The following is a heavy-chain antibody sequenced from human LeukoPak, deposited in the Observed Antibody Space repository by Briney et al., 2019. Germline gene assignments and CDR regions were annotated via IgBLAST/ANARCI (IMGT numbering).Heavy chain of an antibody. CDR2: IYYSGST. Sequence: SSETLSLTCTVSGGSISSSSYYWGWIRQPPGKGLEWIGSIYYSGSTYYNPSLKSRVTISVDTSKNQFSLKLSSVTAADTAVYYWARHMVGLRLGELSPDYWGQETLVTVSS. CDR1: GGSISSSSYY. D-gene: IGHD3-16*02. V-gene: IGHV4-39*01. CDR3: ARHMVGLRLGELSPDY. J-gene: IGHJ4*02.